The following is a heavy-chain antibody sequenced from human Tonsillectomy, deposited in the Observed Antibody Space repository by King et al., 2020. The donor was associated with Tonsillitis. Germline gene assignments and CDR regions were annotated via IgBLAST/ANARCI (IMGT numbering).Heavy chain of an antibody. J-gene: IGHJ6*02. CDR2: VYHSGSS. Sequence: VQLQESGPGLVKPSETLSLTCTVSGYSISTGYYWGWIRQPPGKGLEWIGSVYHSGSSYFNPSLKSRVIISVDTSKNQFSLKLSSVTAADTAVYYCAGPPFYYGSGRAGRLYYYYGLDVWGQGTTVTVSS. CDR3: AGPPFYYGSGRAGRLYYYYGLDV. D-gene: IGHD3-10*01. CDR1: GYSISTGYY. V-gene: IGHV4-38-2*02.